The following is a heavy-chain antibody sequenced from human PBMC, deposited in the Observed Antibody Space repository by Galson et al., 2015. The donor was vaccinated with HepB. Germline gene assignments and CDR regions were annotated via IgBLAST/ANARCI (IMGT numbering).Heavy chain of an antibody. D-gene: IGHD6-19*01. J-gene: IGHJ4*02. Sequence: SLRLSCAASGFTFSDSWMHWVRQAPGKGLLWVSYISADGTRTKYADSVKGRFTISRDNAKNTVYLQMDSLRAEDTAVYYCAREFAFGCGSYSNWGQGSLVTVSS. CDR1: GFTFSDSW. CDR2: ISADGTRT. V-gene: IGHV3-74*01. CDR3: AREFAFGCGSYSN.